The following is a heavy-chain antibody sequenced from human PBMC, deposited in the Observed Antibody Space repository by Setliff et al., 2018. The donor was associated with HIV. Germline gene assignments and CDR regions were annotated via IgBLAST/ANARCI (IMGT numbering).Heavy chain of an antibody. D-gene: IGHD2-8*01. V-gene: IGHV4-59*01. CDR2: IYYSGST. J-gene: IGHJ6*03. CDR3: ARSRPRSMDFYMDV. Sequence: SETLSLTCTVSGASISSFYWSWIRQPPGKGLDWIGYIYYSGSTNYNPSLKSRVTVSLDTSQNQFSLNLSSVTAADTAVYYCARSRPRSMDFYMDVWGKGTTVTVSS. CDR1: GASISSFY.